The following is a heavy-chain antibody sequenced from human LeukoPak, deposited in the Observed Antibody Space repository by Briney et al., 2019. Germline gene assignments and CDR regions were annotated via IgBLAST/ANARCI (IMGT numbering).Heavy chain of an antibody. J-gene: IGHJ3*02. V-gene: IGHV4-38-2*01. CDR2: IYHSRSGST. Sequence: PSETLSPTWAVAGYSISSGYSWGWMRQPPGRGLEWIGSIYHSRSGSTYYNPSLKSRVTMSADMSKSQFSLKLSSVTAADTAVYYCARPVLAQGTKAFDIWGQGTLVTVSS. CDR1: GYSISSGYS. CDR3: ARPVLAQGTKAFDI. D-gene: IGHD3-3*02.